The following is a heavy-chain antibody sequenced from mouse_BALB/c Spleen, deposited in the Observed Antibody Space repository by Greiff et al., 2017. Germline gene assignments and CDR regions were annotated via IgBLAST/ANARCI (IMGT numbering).Heavy chain of an antibody. D-gene: IGHD2-3*01. CDR3: ARNFGGYYVDLLAY. CDR1: GFSLTNCG. CDR2: IWSGGST. Sequence: QVQLQQSGPGLVQPSQSLSITCTVSGFSLTNCGVHWVRQSPGKGLEWLGVIWSGGSTDYNAAFISRLSISKDNSKSQVFFKMNSLQANDTAIYYCARNFGGYYVDLLAYWGQGTLVTVSA. V-gene: IGHV2-2*02. J-gene: IGHJ3*01.